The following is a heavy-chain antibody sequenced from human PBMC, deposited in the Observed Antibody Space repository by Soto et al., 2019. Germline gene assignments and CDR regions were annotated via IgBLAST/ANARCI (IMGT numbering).Heavy chain of an antibody. D-gene: IGHD4-4*01. CDR1: GFTFSDYY. CDR2: ISHTGGTV. V-gene: IGHV3-11*01. J-gene: IGHJ6*02. CDR3: ARVDNSEYGLDV. Sequence: KPGGSLRLSCAASGFTFSDYYMSWVRRAPGKGLQWVSYISHTGGTVYYEDSIKGRFTVSRDNAKKSLYLQMNSLRADDTAVYYCARVDNSEYGLDVWGQGTTVTVSS.